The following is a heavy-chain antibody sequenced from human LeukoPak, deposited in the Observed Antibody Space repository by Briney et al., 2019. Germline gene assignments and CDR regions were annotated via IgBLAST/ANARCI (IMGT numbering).Heavy chain of an antibody. V-gene: IGHV3-23*01. CDR2: FSRSGPDT. CDR1: GFTFGSSA. Sequence: GGSLRLSCAASGFTFGSSAMSWVRQAPGKGPEWVSTFSRSGPDTYYADSVKGRFTIFRDNSKNTLYLQMNSLRAEDTAVYYCAKGPLGSLYYFDYWGQGTLVTVSS. CDR3: AKGPLGSLYYFDY. D-gene: IGHD6-13*01. J-gene: IGHJ4*02.